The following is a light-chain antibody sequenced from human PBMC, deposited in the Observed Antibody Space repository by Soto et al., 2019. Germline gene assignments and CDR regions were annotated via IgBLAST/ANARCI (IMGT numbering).Light chain of an antibody. CDR1: QSVSSSY. CDR2: GAS. V-gene: IGKV3-20*01. J-gene: IGKJ5*01. CDR3: QHYGRSPPIT. Sequence: EVVLTQSPGTLSLSPGERATLSCRASQSVSSSYVVWYQQKPGRAPSLLIYGASSRATGIPDRFSGSASGTDLTLTISRLEPEDFAVYYCQHYGRSPPITFGQGTRLEIK.